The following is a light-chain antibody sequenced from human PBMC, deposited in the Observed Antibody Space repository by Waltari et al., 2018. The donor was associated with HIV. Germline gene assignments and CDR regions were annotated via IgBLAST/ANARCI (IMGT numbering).Light chain of an antibody. J-gene: IGKJ4*01. CDR3: QQYNKWPLT. Sequence: EIVMTQSPATLSVSPGERVALSCRSSQSIGSALAWAQQNPGQVPRLLIYGASTRATGVPARFSGSGSETEFTLTISSLQSEDFAVYYCQQYNKWPLTFGGGTKVEIK. V-gene: IGKV3-15*01. CDR1: QSIGSA. CDR2: GAS.